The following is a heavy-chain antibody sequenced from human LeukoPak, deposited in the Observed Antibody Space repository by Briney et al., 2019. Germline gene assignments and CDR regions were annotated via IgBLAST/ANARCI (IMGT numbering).Heavy chain of an antibody. J-gene: IGHJ4*02. CDR1: GFTFSSYA. CDR3: AGGSAAGPFDY. D-gene: IGHD6-13*01. CDR2: ISSNGGST. V-gene: IGHV3-64*01. Sequence: GGSLRLSCAASGFTFSSYAMHWVRQAPGKGLEYVSAISSNGGSTYYANSVKGRFTISRDNSKNTLYLQMGSLRAEDMAVYYCAGGSAAGPFDYWGQGTLVTVSS.